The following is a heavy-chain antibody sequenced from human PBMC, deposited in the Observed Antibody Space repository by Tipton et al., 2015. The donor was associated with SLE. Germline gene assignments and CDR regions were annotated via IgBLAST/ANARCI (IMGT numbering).Heavy chain of an antibody. Sequence: SLRLSCAASAFTFSAYWMSWVRQAPGKGLEWVASIKPDGSEEYFVDSVKGRFSISRDNAQNLLYLQMNSLRPEDTAVYYCAKDRSAYCARFCFLFDSWGQGTLVTVSS. CDR2: IKPDGSEE. CDR1: AFTFSAYW. V-gene: IGHV3-7*03. D-gene: IGHD2-21*01. CDR3: AKDRSAYCARFCFLFDS. J-gene: IGHJ4*02.